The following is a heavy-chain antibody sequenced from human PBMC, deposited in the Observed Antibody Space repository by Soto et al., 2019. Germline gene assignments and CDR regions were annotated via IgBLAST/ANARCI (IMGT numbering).Heavy chain of an antibody. J-gene: IGHJ3*02. Sequence: GGSLRLSCAASGCTFSSYAMHWVRKATGKGLEWVAVISYDGSNKYYADSVKGRFTISRDNSKNTLYLQMNSLRAEDTAVYYCARDGGLYCSGGSCYPRGSFDIWGQGTMVTVSS. D-gene: IGHD2-15*01. CDR2: ISYDGSNK. CDR1: GCTFSSYA. CDR3: ARDGGLYCSGGSCYPRGSFDI. V-gene: IGHV3-30-3*01.